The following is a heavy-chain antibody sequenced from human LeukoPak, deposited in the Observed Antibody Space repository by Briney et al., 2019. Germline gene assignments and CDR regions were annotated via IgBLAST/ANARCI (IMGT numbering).Heavy chain of an antibody. CDR2: ISGSGGST. D-gene: IGHD2-2*02. J-gene: IGHJ4*02. CDR1: GFTFSSYA. CDR3: APDCSSTSCYIN. Sequence: PGGSLRLSCAASGFTFSSYAMSWVRQAPGKGLEWVSAISGSGGSTYHADSVKGRFTISRDNSKNTLYLQMNSLRAEDTAVYYCAPDCSSTSCYINWGQGTLVTVSS. V-gene: IGHV3-23*01.